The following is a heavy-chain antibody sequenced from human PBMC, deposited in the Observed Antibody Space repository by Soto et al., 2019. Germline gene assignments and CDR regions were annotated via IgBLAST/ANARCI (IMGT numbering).Heavy chain of an antibody. CDR1: GYTFTSYA. Sequence: XSVKVSFKASGYTFTSYAMHLVRQAPGQRLEWMGWINAGNGNTKYSQKFQVRVTITMDTSASTAYMELSSLRSEDTAVYYCARGEALRFLEWLLEFDSWGQGTLVTVSS. CDR2: INAGNGNT. CDR3: ARGEALRFLEWLLEFDS. D-gene: IGHD3-3*01. V-gene: IGHV1-3*01. J-gene: IGHJ5*01.